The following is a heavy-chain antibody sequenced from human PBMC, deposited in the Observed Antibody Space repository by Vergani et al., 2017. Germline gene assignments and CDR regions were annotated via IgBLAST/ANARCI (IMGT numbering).Heavy chain of an antibody. J-gene: IGHJ4*02. Sequence: EVQLVESGGGLVQPGGSLKLSCAASGFTFSNAWMSWVRQAPGKGLEWVGRIKSKTDGGTTDYAAPVKGRFTISRDDSKNTLYLQMNSLKTEDTAVYYCTTDPFTVTTDVAYWGQGTLVTVSS. CDR1: GFTFSNAW. CDR2: IKSKTDGGTT. D-gene: IGHD4-17*01. CDR3: TTDPFTVTTDVAY. V-gene: IGHV3-15*01.